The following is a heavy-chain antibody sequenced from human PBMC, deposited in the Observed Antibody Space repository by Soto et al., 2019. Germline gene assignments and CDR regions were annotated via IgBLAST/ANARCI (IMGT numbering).Heavy chain of an antibody. CDR3: ARGHLAVVPVASWYFYMDV. CDR1: GYTFTNYA. J-gene: IGHJ6*03. V-gene: IGHV1-3*01. Sequence: QVQLVQSGAEVEKPGASVKVSCKASGYTFTNYAVHWVRQAPGQRLEWMGWINAGNGNTRYSQKFQGRVTITRDTSARTAYMELSSLRSEDTAVYYCARGHLAVVPVASWYFYMDVWGKGTTFTVSS. CDR2: INAGNGNT. D-gene: IGHD2-2*01.